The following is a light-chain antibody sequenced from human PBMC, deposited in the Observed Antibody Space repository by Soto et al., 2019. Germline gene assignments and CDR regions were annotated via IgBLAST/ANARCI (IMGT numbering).Light chain of an antibody. CDR2: DAS. CDR3: QQYNHYSPA. CDR1: HSISTW. Sequence: DIQMTQSPSNLSASVGDRVTITCRASHSISTWLAWYQQKPGKAPKLLIYDASTLETGVPSRFSGGGSGSQFTLTISILQPDDSATYYCQQYNHYSPAFGQGTKVELK. J-gene: IGKJ1*01. V-gene: IGKV1-5*01.